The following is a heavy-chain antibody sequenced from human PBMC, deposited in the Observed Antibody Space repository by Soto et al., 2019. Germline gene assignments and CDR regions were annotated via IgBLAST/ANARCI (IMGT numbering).Heavy chain of an antibody. D-gene: IGHD2-2*02. CDR1: GGSISNGDDY. CDR2: IHYSGST. V-gene: IGHV4-31*03. Sequence: PSETLSLTCTVSGGSISNGDDYWSWIRQHPGKGLEWIGYIHYSGSTYYNPSLRSRVTISLDTSKNQFSLKLGSVTAADTAVYYCARADVVVVPAAIRGWFDPWGQGTLVTVAS. CDR3: ARADVVVVPAAIRGWFDP. J-gene: IGHJ5*02.